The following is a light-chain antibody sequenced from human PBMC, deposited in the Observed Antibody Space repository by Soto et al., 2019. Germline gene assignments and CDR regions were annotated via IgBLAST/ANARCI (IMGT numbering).Light chain of an antibody. Sequence: VMTQSPVPLSVSPGERATLSCRASQSVSTNVAWYQHKPGQAPRFLIYGASTRATGIPARFSGSGSGTEFTLTISSLQSEDSAVYDCQQYNDLVTVGGGTKVEIK. V-gene: IGKV3-15*01. CDR1: QSVSTN. CDR3: QQYNDLVT. CDR2: GAS. J-gene: IGKJ4*01.